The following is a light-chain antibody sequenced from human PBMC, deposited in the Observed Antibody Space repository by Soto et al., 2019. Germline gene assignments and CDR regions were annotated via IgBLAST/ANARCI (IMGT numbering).Light chain of an antibody. CDR2: DVS. V-gene: IGLV2-14*01. Sequence: QSALTQPASVSGSPGQSITISCTGTSSDIGNYNYVSWYQQHPSKAPKLMIYDVSNRPSGVSKRFSGSKSGYTASLTISGLQAEDEADYYCSSFTSSATYVFGTGTKATVL. CDR3: SSFTSSATYV. J-gene: IGLJ1*01. CDR1: SSDIGNYNY.